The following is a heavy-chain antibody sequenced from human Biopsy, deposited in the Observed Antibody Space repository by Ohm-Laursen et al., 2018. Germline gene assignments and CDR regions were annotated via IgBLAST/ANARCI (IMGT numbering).Heavy chain of an antibody. D-gene: IGHD4-17*01. V-gene: IGHV4-59*08. J-gene: IGHJ3*01. Sequence: SDTLSLTCAVTYGSISGHFWSWIRQAPGKGLEWIGYVYYNGNTNYSPSLKSRATISLDTSKDRFSLKLTSATAADTAVYYCARPLRGGEYEGFDLRGPGTMVSVSP. CDR3: ARPLRGGEYEGFDL. CDR1: YGSISGHF. CDR2: VYYNGNT.